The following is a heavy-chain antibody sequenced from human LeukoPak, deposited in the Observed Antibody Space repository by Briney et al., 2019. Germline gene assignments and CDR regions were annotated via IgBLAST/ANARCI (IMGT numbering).Heavy chain of an antibody. J-gene: IGHJ4*02. CDR1: GFTFSSYW. Sequence: GGSLRLSCAASGFTFSSYWMHWVRQAPGKGLVWVSRINSDGSSTSYADSVKGRFTISRDNAKNTLYLQMNSLRAEDTAVYYCARGDFWSPAGYYFDYWGQGTLATVSS. CDR3: ARGDFWSPAGYYFDY. V-gene: IGHV3-74*01. CDR2: INSDGSST. D-gene: IGHD3-3*01.